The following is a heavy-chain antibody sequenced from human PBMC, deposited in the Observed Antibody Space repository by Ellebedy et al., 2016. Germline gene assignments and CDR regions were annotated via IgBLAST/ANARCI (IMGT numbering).Heavy chain of an antibody. CDR3: ARGRWELRVGMDV. CDR2: IYYTGST. D-gene: IGHD1-26*01. V-gene: IGHV4-59*01. Sequence: SETLSLXCTVSGGSISGYYWSWIRQPPGKGLELIGYIYYTGSTNYNPSLKSRVTISVDTSKNQFSLKLSSVTAADTAVYYCARGRWELRVGMDVWGQGTAVTVSS. J-gene: IGHJ6*02. CDR1: GGSISGYY.